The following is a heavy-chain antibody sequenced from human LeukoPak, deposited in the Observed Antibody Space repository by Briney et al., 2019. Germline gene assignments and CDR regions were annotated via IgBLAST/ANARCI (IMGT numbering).Heavy chain of an antibody. V-gene: IGHV3-21*01. Sequence: GGSLRLSCAASGFTFSSYSMNWVRQAPGKGLEWVSSISSSSIYIYYADSVKGRFTISRDNAKNSLYLQMNSLRAEDTAVYYCARDGASVFWSGYLYYFDYWGQGTLVTVSS. CDR3: ARDGASVFWSGYLYYFDY. D-gene: IGHD3-3*01. CDR2: ISSSSIYI. CDR1: GFTFSSYS. J-gene: IGHJ4*02.